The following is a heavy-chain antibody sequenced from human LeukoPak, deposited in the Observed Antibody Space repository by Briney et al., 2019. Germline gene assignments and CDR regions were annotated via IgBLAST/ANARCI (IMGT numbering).Heavy chain of an antibody. V-gene: IGHV1-2*02. D-gene: IGHD2-15*01. CDR1: GYTFTGCY. J-gene: IGHJ4*02. CDR2: INPNSGGT. CDR3: ASVGVAYCSGGSCRSGLLFDY. Sequence: VAAVKVCCKASGYTFTGCYMHWGRQAPGQGLEWMGWINPNSGGTNYAQKVHGRVTMTRATAISTAYMELSRLRSDDPAVYYCASVGVAYCSGGSCRSGLLFDYWGQGTLVTVSS.